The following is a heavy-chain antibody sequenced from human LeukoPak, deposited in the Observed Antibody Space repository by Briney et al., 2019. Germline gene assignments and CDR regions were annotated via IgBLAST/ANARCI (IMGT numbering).Heavy chain of an antibody. Sequence: SETLSLTCTVSGGSISSYYWSWIRQPAGTALEWIGCIYTSGTITYNPSLKSRVTMSVDMSKNQFSLKLSSVTAADTAVYYCARDRRDLPYYYYYVDVWGKGTTVTISS. J-gene: IGHJ6*03. V-gene: IGHV4-4*07. CDR3: ARDRRDLPYYYYYVDV. CDR1: GGSISSYY. CDR2: IYTSGTI.